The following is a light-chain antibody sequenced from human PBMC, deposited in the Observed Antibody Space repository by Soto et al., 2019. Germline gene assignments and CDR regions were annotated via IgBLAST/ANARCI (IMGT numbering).Light chain of an antibody. CDR2: GAS. V-gene: IGKV3-20*01. CDR3: QQYGTSPIT. Sequence: ENVLTQSPGTLSLSPGERATLSCRASQTVSSYLTWYQQRPGQAPRLLIYGASKRATGIPDRFGGSGSGTDFTLTISTLEPEDFALYYCQQYGTSPITFGQGTRLEIK. CDR1: QTVSSY. J-gene: IGKJ5*01.